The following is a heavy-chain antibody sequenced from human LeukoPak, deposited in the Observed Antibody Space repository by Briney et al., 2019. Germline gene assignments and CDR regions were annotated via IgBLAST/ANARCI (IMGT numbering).Heavy chain of an antibody. Sequence: GAPLKVSCKASGYTFTSYDINWVRQATGQQLECMGWMDLNSGDTGYAQNFHGRVTITSNTSITRAYMERSSLRSEDTAVYYCARVFKGAHVLRFLEWPPNWFDPWGQGTLVTVSS. CDR3: ARVFKGAHVLRFLEWPPNWFDP. CDR2: MDLNSGDT. D-gene: IGHD3-3*01. J-gene: IGHJ5*02. V-gene: IGHV1-8*03. CDR1: GYTFTSYD.